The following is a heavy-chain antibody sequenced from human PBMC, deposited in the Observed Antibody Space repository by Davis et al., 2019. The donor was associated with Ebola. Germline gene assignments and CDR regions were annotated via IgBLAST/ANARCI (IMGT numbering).Heavy chain of an antibody. CDR3: ARESRGYSYGDRNYYYYGMDV. CDR2: INHSGST. V-gene: IGHV4-34*01. Sequence: MPSETLSLTCAVYGGSFSGYYWSWIRQPPGKGLEWIGEINHSGSTNYNPSLKSRVIISVDTSKNQFSLKLSSVTAADTAVYYCARESRGYSYGDRNYYYYGMDVWGQGTTVTVSS. D-gene: IGHD5-18*01. J-gene: IGHJ6*02. CDR1: GGSFSGYY.